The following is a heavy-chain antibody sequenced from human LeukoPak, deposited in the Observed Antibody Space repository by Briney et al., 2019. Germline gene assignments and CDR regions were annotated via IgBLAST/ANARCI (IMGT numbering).Heavy chain of an antibody. D-gene: IGHD3-22*01. J-gene: IGHJ4*02. CDR2: ISYDGSNK. Sequence: PGGSLRLSCAASGFTFSSYAMHWVRQAPGKGLEWVAVISYDGSNKYYADSVKGRFTISRDNSKNTLYLQMNSLRAEDTALYYSATDCCDPYYEPGAKIGGVDYWGQGTLVTVSS. CDR1: GFTFSSYA. V-gene: IGHV3-30-3*01. CDR3: ATDCCDPYYEPGAKIGGVDY.